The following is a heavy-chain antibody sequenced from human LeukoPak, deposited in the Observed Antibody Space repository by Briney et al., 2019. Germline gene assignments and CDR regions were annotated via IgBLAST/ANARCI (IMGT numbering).Heavy chain of an antibody. CDR2: IFHTGHT. CDR1: GGSISSGDFP. Sequence: SETLSLPCAVSGGSISSGDFPWSWIRQPPGKGLEWIGYIFHTGHTSYNTSLKSRVTISVDMSKNQLSLRLTSVTAADTAVYYCARGFYGAGSHFDYWGQGTLVTVSS. CDR3: ARGFYGAGSHFDY. V-gene: IGHV4-30-2*01. D-gene: IGHD3-10*01. J-gene: IGHJ4*02.